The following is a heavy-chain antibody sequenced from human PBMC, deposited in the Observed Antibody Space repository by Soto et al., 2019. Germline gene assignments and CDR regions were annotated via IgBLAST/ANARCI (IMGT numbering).Heavy chain of an antibody. Sequence: LRLSCAASGFTLSSYWMNWVRQAPGKGLEWVANIKQDGSEKYYVDSVKGRFFISRDNAKNSLYLQLNSLRAEDTAVYYCARDADASGWYHYGMDVWGQGTLVTVSS. CDR1: GFTLSSYW. D-gene: IGHD6-19*01. CDR3: ARDADASGWYHYGMDV. V-gene: IGHV3-7*01. J-gene: IGHJ6*02. CDR2: IKQDGSEK.